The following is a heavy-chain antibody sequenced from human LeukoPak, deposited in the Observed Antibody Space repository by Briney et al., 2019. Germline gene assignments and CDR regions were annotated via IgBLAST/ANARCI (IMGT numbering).Heavy chain of an antibody. Sequence: SGGSLRLSCVASAFTLSDYGVSWVRQAPGKGLEWVSAIRDSAGYTYYADSVKGRFTVSRDNFKNTLYLQMNSLRAGDTAVYYCAKERQLGVCYFDYWGQGTLVTVSP. J-gene: IGHJ4*02. V-gene: IGHV3-23*01. CDR2: IRDSAGYT. CDR3: AKERQLGVCYFDY. CDR1: AFTLSDYG. D-gene: IGHD3-16*01.